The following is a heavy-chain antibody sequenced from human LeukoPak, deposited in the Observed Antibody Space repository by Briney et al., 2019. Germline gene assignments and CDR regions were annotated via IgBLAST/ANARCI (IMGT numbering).Heavy chain of an antibody. CDR3: ARVPPGYSYGSFDY. J-gene: IGHJ4*02. V-gene: IGHV3-30*04. D-gene: IGHD5-18*01. Sequence: GGSLGLSCAASGFTFRSYTMHWVRQAPGKGLEWVAVILYDGRTTNYAESVRGRFTISRDTSENTLYLQMNNLRPEDTAIYYCARVPPGYSYGSFDYWGQGTLVTVSS. CDR1: GFTFRSYT. CDR2: ILYDGRTT.